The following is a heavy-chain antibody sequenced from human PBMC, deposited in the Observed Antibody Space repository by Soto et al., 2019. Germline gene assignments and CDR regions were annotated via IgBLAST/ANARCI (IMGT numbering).Heavy chain of an antibody. CDR1: GYSFSSYG. CDR2: INTYNGNR. Sequence: QVQLVQSGAELRKPGASVKVSCKASGYSFSSYGINWVRQAPGQGLEWMGWINTYNGNRNYAQKFEDRVTMTTATSTNTVYMELRSLQSDDTAIYYCARDRLRGYDSSGFYSWGQGTLVTVSS. J-gene: IGHJ4*02. V-gene: IGHV1-18*01. D-gene: IGHD3-22*01. CDR3: ARDRLRGYDSSGFYS.